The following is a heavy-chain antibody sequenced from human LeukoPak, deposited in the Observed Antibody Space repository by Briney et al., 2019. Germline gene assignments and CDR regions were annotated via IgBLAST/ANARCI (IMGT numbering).Heavy chain of an antibody. CDR2: IYSGGGT. CDR1: GFTVSNKY. J-gene: IGHJ4*02. CDR3: ARGGGSGFSAYYFDY. D-gene: IGHD6-19*01. Sequence: GGSLRLSCAASGFTVSNKYMSWVRQAPGKGLEWVSIIYSGGGTDYADSVKGRFTISRDSSKNTLYVQMTTLRAEDTAVYYCARGGGSGFSAYYFDYWGQGTLVTVSS. V-gene: IGHV3-66*01.